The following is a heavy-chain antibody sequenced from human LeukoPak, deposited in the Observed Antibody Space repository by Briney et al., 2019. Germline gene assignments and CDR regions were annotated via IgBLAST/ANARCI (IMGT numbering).Heavy chain of an antibody. CDR3: ARDHGTNFYDSSGYKAFDI. J-gene: IGHJ3*02. Sequence: PGGSLRLSCAASGFTFSSYNMNSVRRAPGGGLEWVSSISSSSSYIYYADSVKGRFTISRDNVNNSLYLQMNSLRAEDTAVYYCARDHGTNFYDSSGYKAFDIWGQGTMVIVSS. D-gene: IGHD3-22*01. CDR2: ISSSSSYI. CDR1: GFTFSSYN. V-gene: IGHV3-21*06.